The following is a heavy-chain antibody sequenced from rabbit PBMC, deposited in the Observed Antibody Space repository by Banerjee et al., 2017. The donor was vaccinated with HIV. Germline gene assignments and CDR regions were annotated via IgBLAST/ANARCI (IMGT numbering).Heavy chain of an antibody. CDR3: ARDLAGVIGWNFNL. Sequence: QEQLEESGGDLVKPEGSLTLTCTASGFSFSSSYYMCWVRQAPGKGLEWIACIHAGSSGSTYYASWAKGRFTISKTSSTTVTLQLTSLTAADTATYFCARDLAGVIGWNFNLWGPGTLVTVS. D-gene: IGHD4-1*01. CDR2: IHAGSSGST. J-gene: IGHJ4*01. CDR1: GFSFSSSYY. V-gene: IGHV1S45*01.